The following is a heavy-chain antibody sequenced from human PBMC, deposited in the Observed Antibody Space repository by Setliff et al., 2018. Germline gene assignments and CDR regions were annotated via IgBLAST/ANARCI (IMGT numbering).Heavy chain of an antibody. J-gene: IGHJ3*02. V-gene: IGHV3-21*04. CDR1: GFTFSSYS. CDR2: ISASGGST. D-gene: IGHD3-16*01. CDR3: ALFGDRDTFDT. Sequence: PGGSLRLSCAASGFTFSSYSMNWVRQAPGKGLEWVSAISASGGSTYYADSVKGRFTISRDNAKNFLYLQMNSLRAEDTAFYHCALFGDRDTFDTWGQGTMVTVSS.